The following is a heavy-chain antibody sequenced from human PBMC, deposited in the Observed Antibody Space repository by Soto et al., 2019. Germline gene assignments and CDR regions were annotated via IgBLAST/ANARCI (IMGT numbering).Heavy chain of an antibody. CDR2: TISIFGTA. Sequence: QVQLVQSGAEVKKPGSSVKVSCKASGGTFSSYAISWVRQAPGQGLEWMGGTISIFGTADYAQKFQGRVTITADESTSPAYMELSSLRSEDTAVYYCARRDYDSSGYYDLGYWGQGTLVTVSS. CDR1: GGTFSSYA. V-gene: IGHV1-69*12. J-gene: IGHJ4*02. CDR3: ARRDYDSSGYYDLGY. D-gene: IGHD3-22*01.